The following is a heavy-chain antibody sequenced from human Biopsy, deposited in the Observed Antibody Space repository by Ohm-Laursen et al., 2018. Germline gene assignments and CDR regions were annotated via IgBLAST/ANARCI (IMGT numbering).Heavy chain of an antibody. CDR1: GDSVTKYY. Sequence: DTLSLTCSVSGDSVTKYYWSWIRQPPGKGLEWIGNFYYSGSTNYNPSLKSRITMSLDRSKSQVSLRMNSVTAADTAVYYCARARIKTSGVLIPETYYFDSWGQGTLVTVSS. V-gene: IGHV4-59*02. CDR3: ARARIKTSGVLIPETYYFDS. D-gene: IGHD3-3*01. J-gene: IGHJ4*02. CDR2: FYYSGST.